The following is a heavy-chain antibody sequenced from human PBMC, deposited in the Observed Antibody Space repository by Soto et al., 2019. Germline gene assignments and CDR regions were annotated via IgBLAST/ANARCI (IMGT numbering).Heavy chain of an antibody. J-gene: IGHJ4*02. D-gene: IGHD2-15*01. CDR2: ISGSGGST. Sequence: GGSLRLSCAASGFTFSSYAMSWVRQAPGKGLEWVSAISGSGGSTYYADSVKGRFTISRDNSKNTLYLQMNSLRAEDTAVYYCANSDCSGGSCHNDYWGQGTLVTVSS. V-gene: IGHV3-23*01. CDR1: GFTFSSYA. CDR3: ANSDCSGGSCHNDY.